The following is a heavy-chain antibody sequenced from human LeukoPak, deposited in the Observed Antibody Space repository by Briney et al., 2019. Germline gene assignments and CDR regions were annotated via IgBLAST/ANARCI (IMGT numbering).Heavy chain of an antibody. CDR3: AKNVEMATISYYYYMDV. D-gene: IGHD5-24*01. J-gene: IGHJ6*03. CDR1: GYTFTGYY. CDR2: INPNSGST. Sequence: ASVKVSCKASGYTFTGYYMHWVRQAPGQGLEWMGRINPNSGSTNYAQKFQGRVTMTRDTSTSTVYMELSSLRSEDTAVYYCAKNVEMATISYYYYMDVWGKGTTVTVSS. V-gene: IGHV1-2*06.